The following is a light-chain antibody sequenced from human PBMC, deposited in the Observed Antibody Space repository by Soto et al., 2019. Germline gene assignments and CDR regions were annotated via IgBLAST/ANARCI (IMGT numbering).Light chain of an antibody. CDR2: AAS. J-gene: IGKJ1*01. Sequence: DFHMTHSPSTLSASVLYRCTITCLASQNIRSRLSWFQQKPGKAPKLLIYAASTLQSGVPSRFSGSGSGTDFTLTISCLQSEDFATYYCQQYYSYPWTFGQGTKVDNK. CDR3: QQYYSYPWT. CDR1: QNIRSR. V-gene: IGKV1-5*01.